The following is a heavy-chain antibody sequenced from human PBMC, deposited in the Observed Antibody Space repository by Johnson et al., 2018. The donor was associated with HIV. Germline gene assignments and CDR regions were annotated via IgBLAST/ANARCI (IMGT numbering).Heavy chain of an antibody. CDR1: AFTFSSYA. CDR3: ARGRASWELYDAFDI. J-gene: IGHJ3*02. Sequence: QVQLVESGGGVVQPGGSLRLSCAASAFTFSSYAIHWVRQAPGKGLEWVAVISYDGSNEYYADSVKGRFTISRDNSKNTLYLQMSSLRAGDTAVYYCARGRASWELYDAFDIWGQGTVVTVSS. D-gene: IGHD1-26*01. CDR2: ISYDGSNE. V-gene: IGHV3-30*19.